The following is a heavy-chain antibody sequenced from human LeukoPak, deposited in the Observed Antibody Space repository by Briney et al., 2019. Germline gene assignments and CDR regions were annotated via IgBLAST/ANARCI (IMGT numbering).Heavy chain of an antibody. D-gene: IGHD6-13*01. CDR2: ITHSGNT. V-gene: IGHV4-34*01. CDR1: GGFFSGNY. J-gene: IGHJ4*02. CDR3: ARVTGYVMEDYFDY. Sequence: SETLSLTCGVFGGFFSGNYWSWIRHSPGKGLEWIAEITHSGNTNYNPSLKSRVTISVDTSKNQFSLRLSSVTAADTAVYYCARVTGYVMEDYFDYWGQGTLVTVSS.